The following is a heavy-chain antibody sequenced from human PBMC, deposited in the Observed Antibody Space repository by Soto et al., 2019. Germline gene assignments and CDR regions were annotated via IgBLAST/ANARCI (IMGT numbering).Heavy chain of an antibody. D-gene: IGHD2-2*02. V-gene: IGHV3-48*02. J-gene: IGHJ3*02. Sequence: LRLSCASSGFSFSAFSMNWVRQAPGKGLEWISYISSTSSTIYYADSVKGRFTISRDNAKNSLYLQMNSLRDEDTAVYYCAREGGRHCSTTRCYNAFDIWGLGTMVTVSS. CDR1: GFSFSAFS. CDR3: AREGGRHCSTTRCYNAFDI. CDR2: ISSTSSTI.